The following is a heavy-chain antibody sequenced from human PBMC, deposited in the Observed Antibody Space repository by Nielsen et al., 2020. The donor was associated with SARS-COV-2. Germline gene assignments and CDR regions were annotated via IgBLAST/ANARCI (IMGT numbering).Heavy chain of an antibody. D-gene: IGHD6-13*01. CDR2: IDPSDSYT. CDR1: GYSFTSYW. Sequence: GGSLRLSCKGSGYSFTSYWISWVRQMPGKGLEWMGRIDPSDSYTNYSPSSQGHVTISADKSISTAYLQWSSLKASDTAMYYCARRRQLAEGYYYYGMDVWGQGTTVTVSS. V-gene: IGHV5-10-1*01. J-gene: IGHJ6*02. CDR3: ARRRQLAEGYYYYGMDV.